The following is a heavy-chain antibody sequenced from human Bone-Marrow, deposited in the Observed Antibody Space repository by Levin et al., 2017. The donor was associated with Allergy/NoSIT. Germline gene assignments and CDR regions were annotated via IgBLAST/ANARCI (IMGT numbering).Heavy chain of an antibody. Sequence: SETLSLTCAVYGGSFSGYYWSWIRQPPGKGLEWIGEINHSGSTNYNPSLKSRVTISVDTSKNQFSLKLSSVTAADTAVYYCARDRLWFGEFYYYYGMDGWGQGTTVTVSS. CDR2: INHSGST. V-gene: IGHV4-34*01. CDR1: GGSFSGYY. D-gene: IGHD3-10*01. CDR3: ARDRLWFGEFYYYYGMDG. J-gene: IGHJ6*02.